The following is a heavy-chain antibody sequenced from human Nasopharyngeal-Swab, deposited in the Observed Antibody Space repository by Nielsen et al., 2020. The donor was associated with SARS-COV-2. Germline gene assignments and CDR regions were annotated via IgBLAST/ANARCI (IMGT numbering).Heavy chain of an antibody. V-gene: IGHV4-4*07. CDR3: ARGRRDFVVALGAQFDY. D-gene: IGHD2-15*01. Sequence: SETLSLTCTVSGGSISSYYWTWIRQPAGKGLEWIGRIYTSGSTNYNPSLKSRVTISVDTSKNQFSLKLSSVTAADTAVYYCARGRRDFVVALGAQFDYWGQGTLVTVSS. J-gene: IGHJ4*02. CDR2: IYTSGST. CDR1: GGSISSYY.